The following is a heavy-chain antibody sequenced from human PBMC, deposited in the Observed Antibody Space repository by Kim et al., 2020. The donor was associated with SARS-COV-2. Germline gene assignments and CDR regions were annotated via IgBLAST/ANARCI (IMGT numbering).Heavy chain of an antibody. CDR1: GFTFDDYA. CDR3: AKKSSGYHGDAFDI. Sequence: GGSLRLSCAASGFTFDDYAMHWVRQAPGKGLEWVSGISWNSGSRGHADSVKGRFTISRDNAKNSLYLQMNSLRAEDTALYYCAKKSSGYHGDAFDIWGQGTMVTVSS. J-gene: IGHJ3*02. D-gene: IGHD3-22*01. CDR2: ISWNSGSR. V-gene: IGHV3-9*01.